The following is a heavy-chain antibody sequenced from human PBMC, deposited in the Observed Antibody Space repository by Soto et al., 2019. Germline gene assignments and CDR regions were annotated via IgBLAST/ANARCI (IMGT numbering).Heavy chain of an antibody. D-gene: IGHD6-19*01. CDR3: AHRLEGYVSGWSQVCFDY. V-gene: IGHV2-5*02. Sequence: GSGPTLVNPTQTLTLTCSFSGFSISTTGVGVGWIRQPPGKALEWLAVIYWDDDKRYSPSLQSRLSISKDASKNQVVLTMTNMYPVDTATYYCAHRLEGYVSGWSQVCFDYWGQGAPVTVSS. CDR2: IYWDDDK. J-gene: IGHJ4*02. CDR1: GFSISTTGVG.